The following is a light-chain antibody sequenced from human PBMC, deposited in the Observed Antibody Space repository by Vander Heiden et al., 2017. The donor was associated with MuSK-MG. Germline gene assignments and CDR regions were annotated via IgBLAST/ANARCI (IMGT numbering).Light chain of an antibody. J-gene: IGKJ4*01. CDR1: QGISSY. V-gene: IGKV1-8*01. CDR2: AAS. CDR3: QQYYSSLT. Sequence: IRMTQSPSSFSASTGDRVTITCRASQGISSYLAWYQQKPGKAPKLLIYAASTLQSGVPSRFSGSGSGTDFTLTISCLQSEDFATYYWQQYYSSLTFGGGTKVEIK.